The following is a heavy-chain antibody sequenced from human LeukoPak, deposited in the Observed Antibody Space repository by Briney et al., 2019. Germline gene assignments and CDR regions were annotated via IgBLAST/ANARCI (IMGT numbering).Heavy chain of an antibody. Sequence: GGSLRLSCAASGFTVSSNYMSWVRQAPGKGLEWVSVIYSGGSTYYADSVKGRFTISRDNSKNTLYLQMNSLRAEDTAVYYCAVLPAAKRGRWSDPWGQGTLVTVSS. CDR1: GFTVSSNY. J-gene: IGHJ5*02. V-gene: IGHV3-53*01. CDR2: IYSGGST. CDR3: AVLPAAKRGRWSDP. D-gene: IGHD2-2*01.